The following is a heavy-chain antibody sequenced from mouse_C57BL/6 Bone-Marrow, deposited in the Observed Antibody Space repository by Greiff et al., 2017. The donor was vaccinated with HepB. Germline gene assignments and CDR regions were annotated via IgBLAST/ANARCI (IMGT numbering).Heavy chain of an antibody. CDR2: FHPYNDDT. J-gene: IGHJ4*01. D-gene: IGHD4-1*01. V-gene: IGHV1-47*01. CDR3: ARGGLGRHYAMDY. Sequence: VKLLQSGAELVKPGASVKMSCKASGYTFTTYPIEWMKQNHGKSLEWIGNFHPYNDDTKYNEKFKGKATLTVEKSSSTVYLELSRLTSDDSAVYYCARGGLGRHYAMDYWGQGTSVTVSS. CDR1: GYTFTTYP.